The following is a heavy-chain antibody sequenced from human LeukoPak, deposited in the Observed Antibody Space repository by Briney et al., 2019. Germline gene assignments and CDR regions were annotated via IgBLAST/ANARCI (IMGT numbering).Heavy chain of an antibody. CDR3: ARSGGSRLIDY. CDR1: GYSFTSYW. D-gene: IGHD1-26*01. Sequence: GASLKISCKVSGYSFTSYWIGWVRQMPGKGLEWMGIIYPGGSETRYNPSFQGQVTISADKSISTAYMQWSSLKASDTAMYYCARSGGSRLIDYWGQGTLVTVSS. J-gene: IGHJ4*02. V-gene: IGHV5-51*01. CDR2: IYPGGSET.